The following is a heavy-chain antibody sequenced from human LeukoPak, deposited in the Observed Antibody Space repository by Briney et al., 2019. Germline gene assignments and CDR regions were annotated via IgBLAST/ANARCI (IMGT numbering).Heavy chain of an antibody. D-gene: IGHD4-17*01. CDR1: GGSISSYY. CDR3: PRSHVYGDYATIDY. CDR2: IYYSGST. Sequence: SETLSLTCTVSGGSISSYYWSWIRQPPGKGLEWIGYIYYSGSTNYNPSLKSRVTISVDTSKNQFSLKLSSVTAADTAVYYCPRSHVYGDYATIDYWGQGTLVTVSS. V-gene: IGHV4-59*01. J-gene: IGHJ4*02.